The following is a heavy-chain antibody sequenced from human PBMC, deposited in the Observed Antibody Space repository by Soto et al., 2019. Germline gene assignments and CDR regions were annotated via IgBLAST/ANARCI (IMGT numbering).Heavy chain of an antibody. D-gene: IGHD5-18*01. J-gene: IGHJ4*02. CDR2: IIPILGIA. Sequence: QVQLVQSGAEVKKPGSSVKVSCKASGGTFSSYTISWVRQAPGQGLEWMGRIIPILGIANYAQKFQGRVTITADKCTSTPSMELCSLRSEDTAVYYCQVVTAAMGRGFYYWGQGTLVTVSS. V-gene: IGHV1-69*02. CDR1: GGTFSSYT. CDR3: QVVTAAMGRGFYY.